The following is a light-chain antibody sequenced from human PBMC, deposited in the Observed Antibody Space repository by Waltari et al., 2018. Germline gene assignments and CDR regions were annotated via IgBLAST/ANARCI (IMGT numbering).Light chain of an antibody. CDR2: RAS. V-gene: IGKV3-20*01. J-gene: IGKJ1*01. CDR1: QSVTSNY. Sequence: EIVLTQSPGTLSLSPGERATLSCRASQSVTSNYLAWYQHKPGQAPRLLVYRASSRFTGIPDRFSGSGSGTEFSLTISRVEPEDFAVYYCQQLGSSPWTFGQGTRIEIK. CDR3: QQLGSSPWT.